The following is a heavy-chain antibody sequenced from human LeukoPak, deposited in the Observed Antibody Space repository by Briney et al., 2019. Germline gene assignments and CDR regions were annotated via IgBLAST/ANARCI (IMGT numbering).Heavy chain of an antibody. V-gene: IGHV1-46*01. CDR1: GYTFTSNY. D-gene: IGHD3-10*01. CDR3: ARDLMGKDY. Sequence: ASVTVSCTASGYTFTSNYIHWVRQAPGQGLEWMGMIYPRDGSTSYAQKFQGRVTVTRDTSTSTAYMELRSLRSDDTAVYYCARDLMGKDYWGQGTLVTVSS. J-gene: IGHJ4*02. CDR2: IYPRDGST.